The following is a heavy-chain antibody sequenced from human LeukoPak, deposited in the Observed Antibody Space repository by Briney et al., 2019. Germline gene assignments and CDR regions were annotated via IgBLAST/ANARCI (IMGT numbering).Heavy chain of an antibody. V-gene: IGHV4-59*01. CDR3: ARGHYGETDY. Sequence: SETLSLTCTVSGGPISSYYWSWIRQPPGKGLEWIGYIYYSGSTNYNPSLKSRVTISVDTSKNQFSLKLSSVTAADTAVYYCARGHYGETDYWGQGTLVTVSS. D-gene: IGHD4-17*01. CDR1: GGPISSYY. CDR2: IYYSGST. J-gene: IGHJ4*02.